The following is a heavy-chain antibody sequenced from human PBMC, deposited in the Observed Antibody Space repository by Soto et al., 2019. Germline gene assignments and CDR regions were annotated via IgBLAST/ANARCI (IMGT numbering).Heavy chain of an antibody. J-gene: IGHJ5*02. CDR3: ARVYSRGWFSQPFDP. D-gene: IGHD6-19*01. V-gene: IGHV4-59*08. CDR1: GGSISSYY. CDR2: IYYSGST. Sequence: QVQLQESGPGLVKPSETLSLTCTVSGGSISSYYWSWIRQPPGKGLEWIGYIYYSGSTNYNPSLKGRGTISVATSKSQSALKLSSVTAADTAVYYWARVYSRGWFSQPFDPWGQGTLVTVSS.